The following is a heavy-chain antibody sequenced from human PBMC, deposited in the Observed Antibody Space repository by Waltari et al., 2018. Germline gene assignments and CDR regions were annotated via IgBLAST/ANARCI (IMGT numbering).Heavy chain of an antibody. J-gene: IGHJ6*02. CDR3: ARDRGYSRLTGPRHGMDV. V-gene: IGHV1-18*01. Sequence: QVQLVQSGAEVKKPGASVTVSCKASGYTFTSYGISWVRPAPGHGLEWMGWISAYNGNTNYAQKLQGRVTMTTDTSTSTAYMELRSLRSDDTAVYYCARDRGYSRLTGPRHGMDVWGQGTTVTVSS. CDR2: ISAYNGNT. CDR1: GYTFTSYG. D-gene: IGHD6-13*01.